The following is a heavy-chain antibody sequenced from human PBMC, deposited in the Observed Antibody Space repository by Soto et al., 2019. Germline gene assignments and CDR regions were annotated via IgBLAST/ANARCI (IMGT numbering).Heavy chain of an antibody. CDR1: GGTFSSYA. Sequence: SVKVSCKASGGTFSSYAISWVRQAPGQGLEWMGGIIPIFGTANYAQKFQGRVTITADESTSTAYMELSSLRSEDTAVYYCARPLSLAHLHYYYYRMDVWGQGNTVTVSS. D-gene: IGHD3-3*02. J-gene: IGHJ6*02. V-gene: IGHV1-69*13. CDR3: ARPLSLAHLHYYYYRMDV. CDR2: IIPIFGTA.